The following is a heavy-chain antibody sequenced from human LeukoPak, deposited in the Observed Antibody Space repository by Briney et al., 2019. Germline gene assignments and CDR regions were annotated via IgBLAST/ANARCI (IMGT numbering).Heavy chain of an antibody. V-gene: IGHV1-8*03. CDR2: MNPNSGNT. D-gene: IGHD6-13*01. Sequence: GASVKVSCKASGYTFTSYDINWARQATGQGLEWMGWMNPNSGNTGYAQKFQGRVTITRNTSISTAYMELSSLRSEDTAVYYCARRLAAAGRRWSYYFDYWGQGTLVTVS. CDR3: ARRLAAAGRRWSYYFDY. CDR1: GYTFTSYD. J-gene: IGHJ4*02.